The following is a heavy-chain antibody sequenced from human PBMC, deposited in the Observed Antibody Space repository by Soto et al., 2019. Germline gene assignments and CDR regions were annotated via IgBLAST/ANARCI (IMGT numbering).Heavy chain of an antibody. J-gene: IGHJ6*01. CDR3: ARDIYSDGHRGMDV. D-gene: IGHD5-18*01. CDR1: GVTFGGYS. V-gene: IGHV3-21*01. Sequence: GGSLILSCGAAGVTFGGYSMNWVSPAPGKGLEWVSSISSSSSYIYYADSVKGRVTISRDNAKNALYLQRNSRRAEDTAVYYCARDIYSDGHRGMDVWGQGTTVRVSS. CDR2: ISSSSSYI.